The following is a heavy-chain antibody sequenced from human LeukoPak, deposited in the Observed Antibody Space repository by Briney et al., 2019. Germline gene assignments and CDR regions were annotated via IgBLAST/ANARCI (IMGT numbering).Heavy chain of an antibody. V-gene: IGHV3-66*04. D-gene: IGHD2-2*01. CDR1: GFTVSSNY. Sequence: GGSLRLSCAASGFTVSSNYLSWVRQAPGKGLEWASLIYSDGSTYYADSVRGRFTISRDNSKNTVYLQMNSLRAEDTAVFYCVRPKHSSTSWLHYGMDVWGQGTTVTVSS. CDR2: IYSDGST. CDR3: VRPKHSSTSWLHYGMDV. J-gene: IGHJ6*02.